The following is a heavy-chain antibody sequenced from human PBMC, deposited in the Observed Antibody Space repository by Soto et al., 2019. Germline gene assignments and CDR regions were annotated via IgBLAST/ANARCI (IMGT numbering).Heavy chain of an antibody. Sequence: XDTLSLTCSVSGCSSSSSNWWSWVRQPPVKGLEWIGEIYHSGSTNYNPSLKSRVTISVDKSKNQFSLKLSSVTAADTAVYYCARAVLLWFGELLTGMDVWVQGSTVTVS. CDR2: IYHSGST. CDR3: ARAVLLWFGELLTGMDV. D-gene: IGHD3-10*01. V-gene: IGHV4-4*02. CDR1: GCSSSSSNW. J-gene: IGHJ6*02.